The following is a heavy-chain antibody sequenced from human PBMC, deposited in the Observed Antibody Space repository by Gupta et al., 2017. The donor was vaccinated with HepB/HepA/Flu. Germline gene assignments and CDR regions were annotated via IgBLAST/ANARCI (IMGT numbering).Heavy chain of an antibody. V-gene: IGHV3-23*01. CDR3: ALNPRSRFAP. Sequence: EVQLLESGGGLVQPGGSLRLSCAASGFSFSSYAMAWVRHVPEKGLEWVTSISATDGTIHYEDSVQGRFSISRDNSKDTLSLEMNNMRAEDSALYYCALNPRSRFAPWGQGTLVTVSS. CDR2: ISATDGTI. CDR1: GFSFSSYA. J-gene: IGHJ5*02.